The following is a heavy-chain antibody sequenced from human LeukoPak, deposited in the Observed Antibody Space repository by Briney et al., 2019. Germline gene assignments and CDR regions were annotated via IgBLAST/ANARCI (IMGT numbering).Heavy chain of an antibody. Sequence: SETLSLTCSASGASTSSRYWSWIRQSPGRTLEWIGHIYNSRNTKYNPSLTSRVTISVDTSKNQFSLRMTSVTAADTAIYYCAQTTGWPGFDFWGAGALVTVSS. V-gene: IGHV4-59*08. J-gene: IGHJ4*02. CDR1: GASTSSRY. D-gene: IGHD6-19*01. CDR2: IYNSRNT. CDR3: AQTTGWPGFDF.